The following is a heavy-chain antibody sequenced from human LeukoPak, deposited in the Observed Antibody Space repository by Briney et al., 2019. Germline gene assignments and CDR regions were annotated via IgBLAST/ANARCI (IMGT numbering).Heavy chain of an antibody. V-gene: IGHV1-24*01. D-gene: IGHD3-3*01. CDR2: FDPEDGET. Sequence: GASVKVSCKVSGYTLTELSMHWVRQAPGKGLEWMGGFDPEDGETIYAQKFQGRVTMIEDTSTDTAYMELSSLRSEDTAVYYCASGSAIFGVVSRGEFVYWGQGTLVTVSS. CDR1: GYTLTELS. J-gene: IGHJ4*02. CDR3: ASGSAIFGVVSRGEFVY.